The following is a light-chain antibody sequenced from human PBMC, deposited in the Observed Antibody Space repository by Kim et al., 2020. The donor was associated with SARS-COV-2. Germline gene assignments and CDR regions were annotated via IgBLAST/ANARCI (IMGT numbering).Light chain of an antibody. Sequence: ASTGDRVTITCRVSQGISSYLAWYQQNPGKAPQLLIYAASTLQSGVPARFSGSGSGTDFTLTISCLQSEDFATYYCQQYYSYPYTFGQGTKLEI. CDR1: QGISSY. CDR2: AAS. J-gene: IGKJ2*01. V-gene: IGKV1-8*01. CDR3: QQYYSYPYT.